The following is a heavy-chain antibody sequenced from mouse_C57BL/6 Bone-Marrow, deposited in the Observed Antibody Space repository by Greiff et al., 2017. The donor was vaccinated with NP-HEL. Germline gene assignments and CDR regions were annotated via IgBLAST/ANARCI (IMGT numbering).Heavy chain of an antibody. CDR1: GYTFTSYW. D-gene: IGHD2-5*01. J-gene: IGHJ4*01. CDR2: IDPSDSYT. CDR3: ARKMTIVTTRGYYAMDY. Sequence: QVQLQQSGAELVKPGASVKLSCKASGYTFTSYWMQWVKQRPGQGLEWIGEIDPSDSYTNYNQKFKGKATLTVDTSSSTAYVQLSSLTSEDSAVYYCARKMTIVTTRGYYAMDYWGQGTSVTVSS. V-gene: IGHV1-50*01.